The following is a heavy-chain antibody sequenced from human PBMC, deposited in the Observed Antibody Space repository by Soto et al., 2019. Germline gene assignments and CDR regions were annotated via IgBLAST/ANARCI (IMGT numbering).Heavy chain of an antibody. D-gene: IGHD3-3*01. V-gene: IGHV1-69*12. J-gene: IGHJ6*02. Sequence: QVQLVQSGAEVKKPGSSVKVSCKASGGTFSSYAISWVRQAPGQGLEWMGGIIPIFGTANYAQKFQGRVTITADESTSTAYMELSSLRSEDTAVYYCARADDFWSGYSNDYYYYGMDVWGQGTTVTVSS. CDR1: GGTFSSYA. CDR3: ARADDFWSGYSNDYYYYGMDV. CDR2: IIPIFGTA.